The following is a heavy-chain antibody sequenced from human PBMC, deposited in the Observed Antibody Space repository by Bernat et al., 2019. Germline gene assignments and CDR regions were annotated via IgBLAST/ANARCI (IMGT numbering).Heavy chain of an antibody. Sequence: EVQLVESGGGLVQPGGSLRLSCAVSGFTVNGDYMIWVRQAPGKGLEWVSVIYGGGSPYYAASVKGRFTISRDNSKNTVYLQMNGLRVEDTAVYYFARPPPRQPGAILPGGYWGQGPLVTVSS. D-gene: IGHD2-8*02. V-gene: IGHV3-66*01. CDR2: IYGGGSP. J-gene: IGHJ4*02. CDR3: ARPPPRQPGAILPGGY. CDR1: GFTVNGDY.